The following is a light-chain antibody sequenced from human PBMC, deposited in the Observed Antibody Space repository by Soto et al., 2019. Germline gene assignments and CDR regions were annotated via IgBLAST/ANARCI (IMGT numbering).Light chain of an antibody. CDR2: DVS. CDR1: SSDVGGYNY. J-gene: IGLJ1*01. CDR3: SSYTSSNTIDV. Sequence: QSALTQPPSVSGSPGQSITISCTGTSSDVGGYNYVSWYQQHPGKAPKLMIYDVSNRPSGVPNRFSGSKSGNTASLTISGLQAEDEADYYCSSYTSSNTIDVFGTGTKLTVL. V-gene: IGLV2-14*01.